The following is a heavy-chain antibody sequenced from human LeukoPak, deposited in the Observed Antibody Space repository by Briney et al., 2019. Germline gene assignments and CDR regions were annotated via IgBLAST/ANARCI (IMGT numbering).Heavy chain of an antibody. Sequence: SETLSLTCTVSGGSISSYYWSWIRQPAGKGLEWIGRIYTSGSTNYNPSLKSRVTMSVDTSKNQFSLKLSSVTDADTAVYYCARDYPGARAARPEYFQHWGQGTLVTVSS. CDR3: ARDYPGARAARPEYFQH. D-gene: IGHD6-6*01. CDR1: GGSISSYY. V-gene: IGHV4-4*07. J-gene: IGHJ1*01. CDR2: IYTSGST.